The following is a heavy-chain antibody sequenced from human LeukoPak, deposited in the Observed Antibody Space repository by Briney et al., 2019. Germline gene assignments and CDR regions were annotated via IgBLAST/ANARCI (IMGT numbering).Heavy chain of an antibody. CDR3: ARAYYDFWSGYFYYFDY. D-gene: IGHD3-3*01. CDR1: GFNFRTYG. Sequence: GGSLRLSCAASGFNFRTYGMHWVRQAPGKGLEWVAVIWYDGRFHYNEDSVKGRFIISRDSSKNSLYLQMNSLRAEDTAVYYCARAYYDFWSGYFYYFDYWGQGTLVTVSS. J-gene: IGHJ4*02. CDR2: IWYDGRFH. V-gene: IGHV3-33*01.